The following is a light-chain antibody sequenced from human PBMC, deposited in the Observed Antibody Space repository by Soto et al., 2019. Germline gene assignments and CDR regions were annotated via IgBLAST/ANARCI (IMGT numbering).Light chain of an antibody. CDR3: QQYKNYPFT. CDR1: QSISSW. V-gene: IGKV1-5*01. J-gene: IGKJ3*01. Sequence: DIQMTQSPSTLSASVGDRVSITCRASQSISSWLAWYQQKPGKAPKLLIYDASSLQSGVPSRFSGSESGAEFTLTISGLQPDDVATYYCQQYKNYPFTFGPGT. CDR2: DAS.